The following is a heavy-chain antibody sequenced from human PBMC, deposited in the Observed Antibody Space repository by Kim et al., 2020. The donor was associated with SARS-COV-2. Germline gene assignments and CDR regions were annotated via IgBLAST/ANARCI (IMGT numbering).Heavy chain of an antibody. D-gene: IGHD6-19*01. J-gene: IGHJ4*02. CDR3: AKVLSHSSGWDY. Sequence: KCSADHAKGRFTNSRDNSKNTPYMQMNSRRYEDTAVYYCAKVLSHSSGWDYWGQGTLLTVSS. CDR2: K. V-gene: IGHV3-30*02.